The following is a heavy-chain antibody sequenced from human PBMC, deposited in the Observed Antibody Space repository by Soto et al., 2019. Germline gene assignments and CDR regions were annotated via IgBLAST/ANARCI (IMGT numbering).Heavy chain of an antibody. V-gene: IGHV1-18*01. CDR2: ISTYNGNS. CDR1: GYNFTTYG. J-gene: IGHJ6*02. CDR3: ARSFGGYYYGMDV. D-gene: IGHD3-16*01. Sequence: QVQLVQSGAEVKKPGASVKVSCKASGYNFTTYGISWVRQAPGQGLEWMGWISTYNGNSNYPQKPQGRVTVTTDTSTSTAYLDLRSLRSDDTAVYYCARSFGGYYYGMDVWGQGTTVTVSS.